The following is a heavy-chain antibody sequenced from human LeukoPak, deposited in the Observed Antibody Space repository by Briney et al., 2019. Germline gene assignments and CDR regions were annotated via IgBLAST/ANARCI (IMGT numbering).Heavy chain of an antibody. CDR2: IYHSGST. Sequence: SETLSLTCTVSGGSISSYYWSWIRQPAGKGLEWIGSIYHSGSTYYNPSLKSRVTISVDTSKNQFSLKLSSVTAADTAVYYCARGAAAGPADYWGQGTLVTVSS. J-gene: IGHJ4*02. CDR1: GGSISSYY. V-gene: IGHV4-4*07. D-gene: IGHD6-13*01. CDR3: ARGAAAGPADY.